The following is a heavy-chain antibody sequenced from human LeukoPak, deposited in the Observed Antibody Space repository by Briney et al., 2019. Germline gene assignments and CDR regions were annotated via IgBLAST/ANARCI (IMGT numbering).Heavy chain of an antibody. J-gene: IGHJ6*03. CDR2: ISSNGNGI. CDR3: ARDLVWFGEPKGYYNYMDV. Sequence: GGSLRLSCAASGFIFSKDEMNWVRQSPGKGLEWVTYISSNGNGIYYAVSVKGRFTISRDNTKNSLYLQMNTLRAEDTAVYYCARDLVWFGEPKGYYNYMDVWGKGTTVTVSS. D-gene: IGHD3-10*01. V-gene: IGHV3-48*03. CDR1: GFIFSKDE.